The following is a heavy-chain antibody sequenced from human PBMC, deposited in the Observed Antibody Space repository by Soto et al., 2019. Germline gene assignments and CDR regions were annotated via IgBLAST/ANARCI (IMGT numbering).Heavy chain of an antibody. V-gene: IGHV1-18*01. CDR3: AMVDLYVTPTPQDV. J-gene: IGHJ6*02. CDR2: ISPYTGNT. CDR1: GYIFVNYG. D-gene: IGHD3-16*01. Sequence: QVQLEQAGDEVKKPGASVKVSCKASGYIFVNYGIAWVRHAPGQGLEWLGWISPYTGNTYYATKVQGRRTLTPDTSTITAFMDLWSLTSADTAVYYCAMVDLYVTPTPQDVWGQGPTVTVSS.